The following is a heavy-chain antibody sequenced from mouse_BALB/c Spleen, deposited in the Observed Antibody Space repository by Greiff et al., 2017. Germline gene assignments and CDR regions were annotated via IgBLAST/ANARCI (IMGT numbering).Heavy chain of an antibody. CDR2: IWAGGST. J-gene: IGHJ4*01. V-gene: IGHV2-9*02. CDR3: AREMRGPYAMDY. CDR1: GFSLTSYG. Sequence: VMLVESGPGLVAPSQSLSITCTVSGFSLTSYGVHWVRQPPGKGLEWLGVIWAGGSTNYNSALMSRLSISKDNSKSQVFLKMNSLQTDDTAMYYCAREMRGPYAMDYWGQGTSVTVSS.